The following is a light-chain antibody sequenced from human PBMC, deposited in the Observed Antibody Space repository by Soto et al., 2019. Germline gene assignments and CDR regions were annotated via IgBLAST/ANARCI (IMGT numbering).Light chain of an antibody. V-gene: IGLV3-21*04. CDR1: NIGSKS. Sequence: SSELTQPPSVSVAPGKTARITWGGSNIGSKSVHWYQQKPGQAPVLVIYYDSDRPSGIPERFSGSNSGNTATLTISRVEAGDEADYYCQVWDSSSDHPVFGGGTKLTVL. CDR2: YDS. J-gene: IGLJ2*01. CDR3: QVWDSSSDHPV.